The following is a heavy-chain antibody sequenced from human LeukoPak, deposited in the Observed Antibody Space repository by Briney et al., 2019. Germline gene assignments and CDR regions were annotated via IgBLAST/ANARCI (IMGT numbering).Heavy chain of an antibody. CDR1: GDSISLSFYY. CDR2: VYYSGTT. CDR3: ARGTLYRGWSYYLDF. V-gene: IGHV4-39*07. D-gene: IGHD6-19*01. J-gene: IGHJ4*02. Sequence: TSETLSLTCSVSGDSISLSFYYWGWIRQPPGKALEWIGSVYYSGTTSYNPSLKSLVTISVDMSKNHFSLRLRSVTAADTAMYYCARGTLYRGWSYYLDFWGQGTLVTVSS.